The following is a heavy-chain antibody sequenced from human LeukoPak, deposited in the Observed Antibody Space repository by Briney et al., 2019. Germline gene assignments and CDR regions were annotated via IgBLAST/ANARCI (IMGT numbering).Heavy chain of an antibody. J-gene: IGHJ4*02. Sequence: SQTLSLICAISGDSVSTKSAGWNWIRQSPSRGLEWLGRTFYNSNWYNNYAASVKSRITINPDTSKNQFSLQLNSVTPEDTAVYYCARGWLQSGFDYWGQGTLVTVSS. D-gene: IGHD5-24*01. CDR2: TFYNSNWYN. V-gene: IGHV6-1*01. CDR3: ARGWLQSGFDY. CDR1: GDSVSTKSAG.